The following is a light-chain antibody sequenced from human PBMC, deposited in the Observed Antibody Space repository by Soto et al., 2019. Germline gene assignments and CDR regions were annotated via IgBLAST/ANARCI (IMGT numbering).Light chain of an antibody. Sequence: EIVWTQSPGTLSLSLGERATLSCRASQSVSSYLAWYQQKPGQAPRLLIYAASSRATGIPDRFSGSGSGTDFTLTIRRLEPEDFAVYYCQQYRSSPRTFGPGTEVDIK. CDR1: QSVSSY. CDR2: AAS. V-gene: IGKV3-20*01. CDR3: QQYRSSPRT. J-gene: IGKJ3*01.